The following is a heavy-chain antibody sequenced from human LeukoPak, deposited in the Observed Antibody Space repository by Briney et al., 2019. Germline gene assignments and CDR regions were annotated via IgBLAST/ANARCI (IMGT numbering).Heavy chain of an antibody. V-gene: IGHV3-30*18. J-gene: IGHJ5*02. D-gene: IGHD3-10*01. Sequence: PGGSLRLSCAASGFTFSSYGMHWVRQAPGKGLEWVAVISYDGSNKYYADSVKGRFTISRDNSKNTLYLQMNSLRAEDTAVYYCAKVLGSGSSVQNNWFDPWGQGTLVTVSS. CDR2: ISYDGSNK. CDR3: AKVLGSGSSVQNNWFDP. CDR1: GFTFSSYG.